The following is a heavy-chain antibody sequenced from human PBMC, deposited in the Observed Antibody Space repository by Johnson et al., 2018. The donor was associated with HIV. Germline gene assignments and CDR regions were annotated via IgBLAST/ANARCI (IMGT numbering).Heavy chain of an antibody. CDR2: ISYDGSNK. D-gene: IGHD4-17*01. CDR3: AKGENDYGDYIDRIWAVGAMNGFDF. Sequence: QMLLVESGGGVVQPGRSLRLSCAASGFTFSSYGMHWVRQAPGKGLEWVAVISYDGSNKYYADSVKGRFTISRDNSKNTLYLQMNSLRAEDTAVYYCAKGENDYGDYIDRIWAVGAMNGFDFWGQGTMVTVSS. J-gene: IGHJ3*01. V-gene: IGHV3-30*18. CDR1: GFTFSSYG.